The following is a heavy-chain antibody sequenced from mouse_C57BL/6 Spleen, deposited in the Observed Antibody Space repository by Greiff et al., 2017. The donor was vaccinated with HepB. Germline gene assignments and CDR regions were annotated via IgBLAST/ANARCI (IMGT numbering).Heavy chain of an antibody. CDR3: ARRGTGTGAMDY. J-gene: IGHJ4*01. CDR2: IYPGSGNT. D-gene: IGHD4-1*01. CDR1: GYTFTDYY. V-gene: IGHV1-76*01. Sequence: VQLQQSGAELVRPGASVKLSCKASGYTFTDYYINWVKQRPGQGLEWIARIYPGSGNTYYNEKFKGKATLTAEKSSSTAYMQLSSLTSEDSAVYYCARRGTGTGAMDYWGQGTSVTVSS.